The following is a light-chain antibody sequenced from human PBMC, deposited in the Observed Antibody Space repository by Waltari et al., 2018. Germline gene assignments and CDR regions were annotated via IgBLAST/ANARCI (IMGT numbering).Light chain of an antibody. CDR1: GSDSVGYEY. CDR3: SSFTSSTTGI. CDR2: DVN. J-gene: IGLJ2*01. Sequence: SALTKPDPVSGSPGHSITIPCSGIGSDSVGYEYVSWYQQHPGKAPKVIIYDVNNRPSGVSNRFSGSKSGSSASLTISGLQAEDEADYYCSSFTSSTTGIFGGGTKVTVL. V-gene: IGLV2-14*03.